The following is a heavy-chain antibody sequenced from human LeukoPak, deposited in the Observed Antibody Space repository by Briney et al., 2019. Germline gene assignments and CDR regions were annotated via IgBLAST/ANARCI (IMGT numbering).Heavy chain of an antibody. J-gene: IGHJ6*03. CDR1: GYTFTSYG. D-gene: IGHD2-2*01. CDR2: ISAYNGNT. V-gene: IGHV1-18*01. Sequence: ASVKVSCKASGYTFTSYGISWVRQAPGQGLEWMGWISAYNGNTNYAQKLQGRVTMTTDTSTSTAYMELRSLRSDDTAVYYCARDNDIVVVPAAIGYYYYYYMDVWGKGTTVTVSS. CDR3: ARDNDIVVVPAAIGYYYYYYMDV.